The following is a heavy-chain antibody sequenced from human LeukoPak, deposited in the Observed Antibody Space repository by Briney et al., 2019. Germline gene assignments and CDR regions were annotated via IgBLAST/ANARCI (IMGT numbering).Heavy chain of an antibody. Sequence: GGSLRLSCAASGFTFSSYAMHWVRQAPGKGLEWVAVISYDGSNKYYADSVKGRFTISRDNSENTLYLQMNSLRAEDTAVYYCARDDITGTTFDYWGQGTLVTVSS. J-gene: IGHJ4*02. CDR1: GFTFSSYA. CDR3: ARDDITGTTFDY. CDR2: ISYDGSNK. D-gene: IGHD1-7*01. V-gene: IGHV3-30*04.